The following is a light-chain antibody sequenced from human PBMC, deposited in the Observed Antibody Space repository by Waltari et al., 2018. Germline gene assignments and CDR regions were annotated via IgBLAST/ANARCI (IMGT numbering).Light chain of an antibody. V-gene: IGLV2-23*02. CDR1: SSAVGNYKR. Sequence: QSALTQPASVSGSPGQSITISCTGTSSAVGNYKRVSWHQQHPGKAPKLMIYAVSKRPSGVSDRFSGSKSGDMASLTISGLQPEDEAEYFCSSYAGSSKGVFGGGTKVTVL. J-gene: IGLJ2*01. CDR3: SSYAGSSKGV. CDR2: AVS.